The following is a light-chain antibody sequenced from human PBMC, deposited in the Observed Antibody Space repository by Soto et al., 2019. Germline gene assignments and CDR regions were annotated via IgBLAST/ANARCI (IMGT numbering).Light chain of an antibody. CDR3: QQRSNWLALT. CDR1: QSVSSY. Sequence: EIVLTQSPATLSLSPGERATLSFRSSQSVSSYLAWYQQKPGQAPRLLIYDASNRATGIPARFSGSGSGTDFTLTISSLEPEDFAVYYCQQRSNWLALTFGGGTKVDIK. J-gene: IGKJ4*01. CDR2: DAS. V-gene: IGKV3-11*01.